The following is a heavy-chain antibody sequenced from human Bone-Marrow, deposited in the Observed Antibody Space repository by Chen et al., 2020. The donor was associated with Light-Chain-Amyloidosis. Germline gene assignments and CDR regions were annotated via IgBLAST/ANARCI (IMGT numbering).Heavy chain of an antibody. CDR1: GNTFPNYW. CDR3: ARRRDGYNFDY. CDR2: IYPDDSDA. J-gene: IGHJ4*02. D-gene: IGHD5-12*01. Sequence: ELQREQPGPEVKKPGEPLKISGKGFGNTFPNYWIGWVRQMPGKGLEWIGVIYPDDSDARYSPSFEGQVTISADKSITTAYLQWRSLKASDTAMYYCARRRDGYNFDYWGQGTLVTVSS. V-gene: IGHV5-51*01.